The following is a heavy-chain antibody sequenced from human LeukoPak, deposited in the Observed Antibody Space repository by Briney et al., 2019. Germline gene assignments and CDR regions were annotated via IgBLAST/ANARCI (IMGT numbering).Heavy chain of an antibody. CDR3: AKVSGGSYPSP. V-gene: IGHV3-53*01. J-gene: IGHJ5*02. CDR2: IYSGGST. D-gene: IGHD1-26*01. Sequence: GGSLRLSCAASGFTVSSNYMSWVRQAPGKGLEWVSVIYSGGSTYYADSVKGRFTISRDNSKNTLYLQMNSLRAEDTAVYYCAKVSGGSYPSPWGQGTLVTVSS. CDR1: GFTVSSNY.